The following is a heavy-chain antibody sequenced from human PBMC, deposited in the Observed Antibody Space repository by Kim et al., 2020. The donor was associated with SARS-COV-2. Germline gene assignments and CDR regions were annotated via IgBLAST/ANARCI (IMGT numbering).Heavy chain of an antibody. CDR1: GFTLSTYW. CDR3: ARAISQYWHFDL. CDR2: INSDGSSI. Sequence: GGSLRLSCAASGFTLSTYWIHWVRQSSGERLVWVSRINSDGSSINYADSVKGRFTISRDNAKNTVYLQMNSLRVEDTAVYYCARAISQYWHFDLWGRGTLVSVSS. J-gene: IGHJ2*01. V-gene: IGHV3-74*01. D-gene: IGHD3-9*01.